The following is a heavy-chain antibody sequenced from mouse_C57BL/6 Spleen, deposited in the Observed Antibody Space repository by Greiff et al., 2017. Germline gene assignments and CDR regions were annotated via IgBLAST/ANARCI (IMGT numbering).Heavy chain of an antibody. J-gene: IGHJ4*01. CDR3: AREGDSYAMDY. CDR1: GFTFSDYY. Sequence: DVKLVESEGGLVQPGSSMKLSCTASGFTFSDYYMAWVRQVPEKGLEWVANINYDGSSTYYLDSLKSRFIISRDNAKNILYLQMSSLKSEDTATYYCAREGDSYAMDYWGQGTSVTVSS. CDR2: INYDGSST. V-gene: IGHV5-16*01.